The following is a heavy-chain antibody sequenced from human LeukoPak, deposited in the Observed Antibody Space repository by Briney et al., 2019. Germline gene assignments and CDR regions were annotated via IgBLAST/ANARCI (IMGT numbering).Heavy chain of an antibody. J-gene: IGHJ4*02. CDR2: MKQDGSVK. D-gene: IGHD1-1*01. Sequence: GRSLRPSCSVSGLTLTSDWMTWVRQPPGEELELGATMKQDGSVKHHVDSVKGSLTILRDNDKNSLFLQLNSLSVGDMAVYFCARVKMRPGTTETTGGVEDYWGQGTPVTVSS. CDR3: ARVKMRPGTTETTGGVEDY. V-gene: IGHV3-7*01. CDR1: GLTLTSDW.